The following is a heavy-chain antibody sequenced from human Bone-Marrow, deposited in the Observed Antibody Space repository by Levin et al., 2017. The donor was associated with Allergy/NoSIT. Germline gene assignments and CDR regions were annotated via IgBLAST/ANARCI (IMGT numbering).Heavy chain of an antibody. Sequence: PGGSLRLSCAASGFTFSSHSMNWVRQAPGKGLEWVSYISTTSSTIYYAASVKGRFTLSRDNAKNSLYLQMNSLRDEDTAVYYCARDHITIFSLYFDYWGPGTLVTVSS. CDR2: ISTTSSTI. CDR3: ARDHITIFSLYFDY. J-gene: IGHJ4*02. V-gene: IGHV3-48*02. D-gene: IGHD3-9*01. CDR1: GFTFSSHS.